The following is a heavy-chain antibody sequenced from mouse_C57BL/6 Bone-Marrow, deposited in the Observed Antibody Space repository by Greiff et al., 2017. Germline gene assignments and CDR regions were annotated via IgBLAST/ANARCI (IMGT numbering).Heavy chain of an antibody. J-gene: IGHJ2*01. CDR2: INPNNGGT. Sequence: EVQLQQSGPELVKPGASVKISCKASGYTFTDYYMNWVKQSHGKSLEWIGDINPNNGGTSYNQKFKGKATLTVDESSSTAYMELRSLTSEDSAVYYCAREGHEYYFDYWGQGTTLTVSS. CDR3: AREGHEYYFDY. V-gene: IGHV1-26*01. D-gene: IGHD3-3*01. CDR1: GYTFTDYY.